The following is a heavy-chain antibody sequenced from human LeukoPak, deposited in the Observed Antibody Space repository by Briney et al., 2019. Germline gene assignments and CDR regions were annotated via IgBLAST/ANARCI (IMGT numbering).Heavy chain of an antibody. CDR1: GGSISSYY. CDR2: IYTSGST. V-gene: IGHV4-4*07. D-gene: IGHD1-26*01. J-gene: IGHJ6*03. CDR3: ARSILVGSGSYYYYYMDV. Sequence: SETLSLTCTVSGGSISSYYWSWIRQPAGKGLEWIGRIYTSGSTNYNPSLKSRVTMSVDTSKNQFSLKLSSVTAADTAVYYCARSILVGSGSYYYYYMDVWGKGTTVTISS.